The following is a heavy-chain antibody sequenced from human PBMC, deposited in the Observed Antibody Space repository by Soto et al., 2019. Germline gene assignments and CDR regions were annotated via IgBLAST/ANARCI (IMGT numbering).Heavy chain of an antibody. J-gene: IGHJ4*02. CDR3: ARDLSGSYSEYYFDY. CDR2: IWYDGSNK. D-gene: IGHD1-26*01. V-gene: IGHV3-33*01. CDR1: GFTFSSYG. Sequence: QVQLVESGGGVVQPGRSLRLSCAASGFTFSSYGMHWVRQAPGKGLEWVAVIWYDGSNKYYADSVKGRFTISRDNSKNTLYLQMNSLRAEDTAVYYCARDLSGSYSEYYFDYWGQGTLVTVSS.